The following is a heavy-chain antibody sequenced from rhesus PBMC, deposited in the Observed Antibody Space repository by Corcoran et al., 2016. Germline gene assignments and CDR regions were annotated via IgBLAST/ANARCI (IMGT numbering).Heavy chain of an antibody. D-gene: IGHD2-15*01. CDR1: GGSISGTY. V-gene: IGHV4-173*01. Sequence: QLQLQESGPGLMKPSETLSLTCAVSGGSISGTYGSCIRQPPGKGLEWIGLTSGSGGITDHNPSLKSRVTISTDTSKNQFSLKLSSVTAADTAVYYCARVTGLYGLDSWGQGVVVTVSS. CDR3: ARVTGLYGLDS. CDR2: TSGSGGIT. J-gene: IGHJ6*01.